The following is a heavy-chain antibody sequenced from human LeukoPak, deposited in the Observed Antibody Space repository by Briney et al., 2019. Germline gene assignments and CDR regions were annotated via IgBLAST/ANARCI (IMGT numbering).Heavy chain of an antibody. CDR2: LYHTGTP. J-gene: IGHJ4*02. Sequence: SETLSLTCDVSGYSIRGLYYCGWIRLSPGKGLEWIGSLYHTGTPYYNPSLKSRVTMSVDTSKNHFSLKLSSVTAADTAVYYCARTSGYSYGYGGFDYWGQGTLVTVSS. CDR3: ARTSGYSYGYGGFDY. D-gene: IGHD5-18*01. V-gene: IGHV4-38-2*01. CDR1: GYSIRGLYY.